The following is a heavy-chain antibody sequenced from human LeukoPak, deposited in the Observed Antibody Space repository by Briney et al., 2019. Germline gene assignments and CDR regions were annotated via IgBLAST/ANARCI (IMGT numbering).Heavy chain of an antibody. V-gene: IGHV3-48*03. CDR1: GFTFSSYE. CDR2: ISSSGSTI. CDR3: ARDRWDIVVVVAAKEDGYYGMDV. D-gene: IGHD2-15*01. Sequence: GGSLRLSCAASGFTFSSYEMNWVRQAPGKGLEWVSYISSSGSTIYYADSVKGRFTISRDNAKNSLYLQMNSLRAEDTAVYYCARDRWDIVVVVAAKEDGYYGMDVWGQGTTVTVSS. J-gene: IGHJ6*02.